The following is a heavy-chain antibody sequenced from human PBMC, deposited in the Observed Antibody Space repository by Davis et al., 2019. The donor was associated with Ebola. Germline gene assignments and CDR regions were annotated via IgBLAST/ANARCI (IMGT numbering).Heavy chain of an antibody. D-gene: IGHD2-15*01. J-gene: IGHJ6*02. CDR3: AKDPGYCSGGSCLLYYYYGMDV. CDR1: GFSFSHYG. V-gene: IGHV3-30*18. CDR2: ISYDGNNK. Sequence: PGGSLRLSCAASGFSFSHYGMHWVRQAPGKGLEWVAVISYDGNNKYYADSLKGRFTISRDNSKNTLYLQMNSLRAEDTAVYYCAKDPGYCSGGSCLLYYYYGMDVWGQGTTVTVSS.